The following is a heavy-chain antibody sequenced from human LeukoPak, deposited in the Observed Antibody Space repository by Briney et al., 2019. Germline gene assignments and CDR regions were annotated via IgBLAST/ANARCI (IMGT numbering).Heavy chain of an antibody. CDR3: ARDGYSSSWYDGLYFDY. J-gene: IGHJ4*02. CDR2: ISSSSSYI. D-gene: IGHD6-13*01. CDR1: GFTFSSYS. Sequence: GGSLRLSCAASGFTFSSYSMNWVRQAPGKGLEWVSSISSSSSYIYYADSVKGRFTISRDNAKNSLYLQMNSLRAEDTAVYYCARDGYSSSWYDGLYFDYWGQGTLVTVSS. V-gene: IGHV3-21*01.